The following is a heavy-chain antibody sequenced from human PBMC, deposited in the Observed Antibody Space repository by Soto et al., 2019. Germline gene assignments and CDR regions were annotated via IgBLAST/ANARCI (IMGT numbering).Heavy chain of an antibody. V-gene: IGHV3-23*01. CDR2: ISGGGNDA. D-gene: IGHD3-3*02. CDR3: ARSLFLASTDTDPFDY. Sequence: GGSMRLACAACRLSFNSYAMIGVGQAPGEGLEWVSSISGGGNDAYYADSVKGRFTISRDNSQNTLYLQMSSLRADDTAVYYCARSLFLASTDTDPFDYWGQGALVTVSS. J-gene: IGHJ4*02. CDR1: RLSFNSYA.